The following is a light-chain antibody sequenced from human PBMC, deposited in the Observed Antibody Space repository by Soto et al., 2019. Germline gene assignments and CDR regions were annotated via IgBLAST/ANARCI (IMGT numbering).Light chain of an antibody. CDR3: HQRQSWPRT. CDR2: QTS. V-gene: IGKV3-11*01. CDR1: QYINTR. J-gene: IGKJ1*01. Sequence: EIVLTQSPATLSSFPGDRVTLSCRASQYINTRLAWYQHRPGQAPRLLIYQTSIRAAGIPARFSASGSGTDFTIIISDVQNEDFALYYCHQRQSWPRTFGQGTKVDI.